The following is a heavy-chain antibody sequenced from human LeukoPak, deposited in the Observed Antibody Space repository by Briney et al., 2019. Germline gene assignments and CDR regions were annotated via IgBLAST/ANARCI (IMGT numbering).Heavy chain of an antibody. CDR1: GGSISSSSYY. V-gene: IGHV4-39*01. Sequence: PSETLSLTCTVSGGSISSSSYYWGWIRQPPGKGLDWIGSISYSGSTYYNPSLKSRVTISVDTSKNQFSLKLTSVTAADTAVYYCARQIRGDFTNFDSWGQGTLVTVSS. D-gene: IGHD2-21*02. CDR3: ARQIRGDFTNFDS. J-gene: IGHJ4*02. CDR2: ISYSGST.